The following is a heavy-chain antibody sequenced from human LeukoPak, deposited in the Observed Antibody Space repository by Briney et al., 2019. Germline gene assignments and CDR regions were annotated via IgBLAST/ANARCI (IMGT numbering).Heavy chain of an antibody. CDR1: GFTFSHYY. V-gene: IGHV3-7*01. CDR3: ARDRVGLVPGITRY. D-gene: IGHD1-7*01. CDR2: LNQDGSEE. Sequence: GGSLRLSCAASGFTFSHYYMTWVRQAPGKGLEWVANLNQDGSEEYYVDSVKGRFTISRDKAKGSLYLHMNSLRAEDTGVYYCARDRVGLVPGITRYWGQGTLVTVSS. J-gene: IGHJ4*02.